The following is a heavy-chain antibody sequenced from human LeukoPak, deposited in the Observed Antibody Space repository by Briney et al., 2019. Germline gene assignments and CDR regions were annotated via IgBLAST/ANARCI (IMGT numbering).Heavy chain of an antibody. D-gene: IGHD4-17*01. CDR2: ISGSGGST. V-gene: IGHV3-23*01. CDR3: AKSGDQVTVTKLDY. Sequence: GSLRLSCAASGFTFSNYVMSWVRQAPGKGLEWVSGISGSGGSTFYADSVKGRFTISRDNSKNTLYLEMNSLRAEDTALFYCAKSGDQVTVTKLDYWGQGTLVTVSS. CDR1: GFTFSNYV. J-gene: IGHJ4*02.